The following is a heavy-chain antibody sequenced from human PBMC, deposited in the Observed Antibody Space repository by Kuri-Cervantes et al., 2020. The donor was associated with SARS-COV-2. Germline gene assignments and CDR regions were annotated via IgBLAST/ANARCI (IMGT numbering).Heavy chain of an antibody. Sequence: GGSLRLSCAASGFTFSDYYMSWVRQAPGKGLEWVSSISDTGGRTDYADSVKGRFTISRDNSKNTLYLQVSSLRAEDSAVYYCAKHVRIVGASGGDYWGQGALVTVSS. D-gene: IGHD1-26*01. V-gene: IGHV3-23*01. CDR2: ISDTGGRT. CDR3: AKHVRIVGASGGDY. J-gene: IGHJ4*02. CDR1: GFTFSDYY.